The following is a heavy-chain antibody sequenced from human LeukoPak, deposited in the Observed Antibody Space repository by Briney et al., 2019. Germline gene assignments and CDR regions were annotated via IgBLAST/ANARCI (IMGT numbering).Heavy chain of an antibody. Sequence: GGSLRLSCAASGFTVSSNCMPWVRQAPGMGLEWVSVLCCGGSTYYADSVKGRVPISTDNSKNTLYLQMKSLRAEDTGVYYCARKVGYGYALDSWGQGTLVTVSS. CDR1: GFTVSSNC. CDR2: LCCGGST. D-gene: IGHD5-18*01. V-gene: IGHV3-53*01. J-gene: IGHJ4*02. CDR3: ARKVGYGYALDS.